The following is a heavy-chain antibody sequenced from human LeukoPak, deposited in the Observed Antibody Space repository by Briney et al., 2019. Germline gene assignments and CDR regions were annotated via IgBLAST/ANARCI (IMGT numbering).Heavy chain of an antibody. J-gene: IGHJ5*02. CDR2: ISSSGTTI. D-gene: IGHD4-17*01. V-gene: IGHV3-11*01. Sequence: GGSLRLSCAASGFTFSDYYMSWIRQAPGKGLEWISYISSSGTTIYYADSVKGRFTISRDNAKNSLYLQMNSLRAEDTAVYYCARVTTVIPGNNWFDPWGQGTLVTVSS. CDR3: ARVTTVIPGNNWFDP. CDR1: GFTFSDYY.